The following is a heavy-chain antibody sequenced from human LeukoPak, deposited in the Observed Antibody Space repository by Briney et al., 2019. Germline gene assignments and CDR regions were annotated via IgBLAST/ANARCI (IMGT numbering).Heavy chain of an antibody. D-gene: IGHD3-16*01. CDR1: VGSISSGGYY. Sequence: SETLSLTCTVSVGSISSGGYYWSWIRQHPGKGLEWIGYIYYSVSTNYNPSLKSRVTISVDTSKNQFSLKLSSVTAADTAVYYCARDTAHGYTWAFDIWGQGTMVTVSS. CDR3: ARDTAHGYTWAFDI. CDR2: IYYSVST. J-gene: IGHJ3*02. V-gene: IGHV4-61*08.